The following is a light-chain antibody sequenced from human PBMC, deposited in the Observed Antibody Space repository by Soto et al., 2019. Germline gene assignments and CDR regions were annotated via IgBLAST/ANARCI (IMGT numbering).Light chain of an antibody. CDR2: WAS. CDR3: QQYYSTPPT. Sequence: DIVMTQFPDSLAVSLGERATINCKSSQSVLYSSNNKNYLAWYQQKPGQPPKLLIYWASTRESGVPDRFSGSGSGTDFTLTISSLQAEDVAVYYCQQYYSTPPTFGGGTMVDIK. J-gene: IGKJ4*01. CDR1: QSVLYSSNNKNY. V-gene: IGKV4-1*01.